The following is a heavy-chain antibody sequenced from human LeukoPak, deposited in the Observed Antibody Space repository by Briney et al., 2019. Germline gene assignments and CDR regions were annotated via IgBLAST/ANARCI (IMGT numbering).Heavy chain of an antibody. CDR2: ITSSSSYI. Sequence: GGSLRLSCAASGFTFNTYNMNWVRQAPGQGLEWVSSITSSSSYIYYADSVKGRFTISRDNAKNSLYLQMNSLRAEDTAVYYCARDSGNYLDAFDIWGQGTMVTVSS. J-gene: IGHJ3*02. D-gene: IGHD1-7*01. V-gene: IGHV3-21*01. CDR1: GFTFNTYN. CDR3: ARDSGNYLDAFDI.